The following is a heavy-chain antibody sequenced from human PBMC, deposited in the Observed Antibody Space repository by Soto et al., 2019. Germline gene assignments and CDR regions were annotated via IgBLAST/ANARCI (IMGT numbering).Heavy chain of an antibody. V-gene: IGHV4-59*06. J-gene: IGHJ4*02. Sequence: SETLSLTCTVSGGSISSYYWNWIRQHPEKGLEWIGYINYRGTTFYNPSLKSRIIISVDTSKNQFSLELSSVTAADTAVYYCARDAPGVAPYWGQGTPVTVSS. CDR2: INYRGTT. CDR1: GGSISSYY. D-gene: IGHD2-15*01. CDR3: ARDAPGVAPY.